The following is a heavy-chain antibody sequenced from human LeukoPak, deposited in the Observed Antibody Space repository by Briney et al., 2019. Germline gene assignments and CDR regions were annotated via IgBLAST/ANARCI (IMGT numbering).Heavy chain of an antibody. Sequence: QSGGSLRLSCAASGFTFSSYAMSWVRQAPEKGLEWVSAISGSGGSTYYADSVKGRFTISRDNSKNTLYLQMNSLRAEDTAVYYRAKDLGLYSGSYYYFDYWGQGTLVTVSS. J-gene: IGHJ4*02. V-gene: IGHV3-23*01. CDR3: AKDLGLYSGSYYYFDY. CDR1: GFTFSSYA. CDR2: ISGSGGST. D-gene: IGHD1-26*01.